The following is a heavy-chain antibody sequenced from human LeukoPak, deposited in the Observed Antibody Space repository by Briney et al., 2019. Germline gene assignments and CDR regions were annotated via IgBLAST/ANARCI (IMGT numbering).Heavy chain of an antibody. CDR1: GGTFSSYA. V-gene: IGHV1-69*13. D-gene: IGHD3-22*01. CDR3: ARVGKTYYYDSSLDY. CDR2: IIPIFGTA. J-gene: IGHJ4*02. Sequence: SVKVSCKASGGTFSSYAISWVRQAPGQGLEWMGGIIPIFGTANYAQKFQGRVTITADESTSTAYMELSSLRSEDTAVYYCARVGKTYYYDSSLDYWGQGTLVTVSS.